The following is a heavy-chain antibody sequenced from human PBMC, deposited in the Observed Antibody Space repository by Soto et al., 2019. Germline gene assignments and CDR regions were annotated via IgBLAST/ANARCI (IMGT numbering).Heavy chain of an antibody. J-gene: IGHJ6*02. CDR3: GRGRKLLGFYYYYYCMDF. Sequence: SETLSLTCAVYGGSFSGYYWSWIRQPPGKGLEWIGEINHSGSTNHNPSLKSRVTISVDTSKNQFSLKLSSVTAADTAVYYCGRGRKLLGFYYYYYCMDFWGQGTTVTVSS. D-gene: IGHD2-15*01. CDR2: INHSGST. V-gene: IGHV4-34*01. CDR1: GGSFSGYY.